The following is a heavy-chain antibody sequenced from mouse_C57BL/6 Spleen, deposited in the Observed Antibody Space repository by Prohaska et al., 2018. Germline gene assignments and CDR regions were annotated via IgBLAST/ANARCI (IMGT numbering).Heavy chain of an antibody. CDR2: IDPATCGT. CDR1: CYPFTDYE. J-gene: IGHJ2*01. CDR3: TRKGGLRHYFDY. V-gene: IGHV1-15*01. Sequence: QVQLQQSGSELVRPGASVSLSCKDSCYPFTDYELHCVKQPPVLGLQLIAAIDPATCGTAYNQKLKGKAILTADKSSSTAYMERRSVTSEDSAVYYCTRKGGLRHYFDYWGLGTTLTVSS. D-gene: IGHD2-4*01.